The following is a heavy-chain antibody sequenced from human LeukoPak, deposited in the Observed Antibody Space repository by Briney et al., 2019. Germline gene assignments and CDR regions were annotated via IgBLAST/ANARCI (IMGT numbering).Heavy chain of an antibody. V-gene: IGHV3-23*01. Sequence: GGSLRLSCAASGFTFSSYAMSWVRQAPGKGLEWVSAISSSSGSTYYADSVKGRFTISRDTSKNTMYLQMNSLRAEDTAVYYCAKDRVTRLNSMIVRYFDDWGQGTLVTVSS. J-gene: IGHJ4*02. CDR3: AKDRVTRLNSMIVRYFDD. CDR2: ISSSSGST. CDR1: GFTFSSYA. D-gene: IGHD3-22*01.